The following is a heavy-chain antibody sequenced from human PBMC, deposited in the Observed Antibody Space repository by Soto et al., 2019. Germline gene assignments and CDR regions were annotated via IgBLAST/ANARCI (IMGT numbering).Heavy chain of an antibody. J-gene: IGHJ6*02. CDR3: AKRRSTSWGMDV. CDR1: GFTFDDYA. V-gene: IGHV3-9*01. CDR2: ISWNSASI. Sequence: PGGSLRLSCVASGFTFDDYAMHWFRQAPGKGLEWVSGISWNSASIGYADSVKGRFTISRDNAKNSLYLQMNSLTAEDTALYYCAKRRSTSWGMDVWGQGTTVTVSS. D-gene: IGHD2-2*01.